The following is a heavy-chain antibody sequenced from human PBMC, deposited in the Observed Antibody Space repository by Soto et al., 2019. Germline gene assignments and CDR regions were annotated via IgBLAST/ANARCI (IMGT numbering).Heavy chain of an antibody. Sequence: QVTLKESGPVLVQATETLTLTCNVSGFSLTNVQKGVAWIRQPPGKALEWLAHILSDVQQSYKSSLKKRLTSSHDTSKRQVVLVMTNVEPVDKATYYCARISGRFGASHFDFWGQGSSVIVSS. CDR3: ARISGRFGASHFDF. V-gene: IGHV2-26*01. CDR1: GFSLTNVQKG. J-gene: IGHJ4*02. D-gene: IGHD3-10*01. CDR2: ILSDVQQ.